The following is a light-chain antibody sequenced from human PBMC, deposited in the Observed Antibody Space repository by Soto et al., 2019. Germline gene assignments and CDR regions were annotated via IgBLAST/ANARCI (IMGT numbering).Light chain of an antibody. CDR3: QQYNSYSQT. V-gene: IGKV1-5*01. CDR1: QSISSW. Sequence: NQMTQSPSTLSASVGDRVTITCRASQSISSWLAWYQQKPGKAPKLLIYDASSLESGVPSRFSGSGSGTEFTLTISSLQPDDFATYYCQQYNSYSQTFGQGTKVDIK. CDR2: DAS. J-gene: IGKJ1*01.